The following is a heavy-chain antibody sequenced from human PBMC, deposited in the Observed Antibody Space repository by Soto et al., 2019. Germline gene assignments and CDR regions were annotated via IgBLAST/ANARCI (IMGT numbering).Heavy chain of an antibody. V-gene: IGHV1-3*01. CDR1: GYTFTNYG. J-gene: IGHJ6*02. D-gene: IGHD6-19*01. CDR2: INAGNGNT. Sequence: ASVKVSCKASGYTFTNYGIHWVRQAPGQRLEWMGWINAGNGNTKYSQRFQGRVTITRDTSASTAYMKITSLRSEDTAVYYCARVAYNSGWSAYYAMDVWGQGTTVTVSS. CDR3: ARVAYNSGWSAYYAMDV.